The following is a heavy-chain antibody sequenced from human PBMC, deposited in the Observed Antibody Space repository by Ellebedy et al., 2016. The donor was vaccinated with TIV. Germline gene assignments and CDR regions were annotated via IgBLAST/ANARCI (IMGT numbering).Heavy chain of an antibody. CDR1: GGSISSGGYF. CDR2: IYYNGST. Sequence: SETLSLXXAVSGGSISSGGYFWGWIRRPPGKGLEWIGTIYYNGSTYYNPSLKSRVTISVDTSKNHFSLKLSSVTAADTAVYYCARRWGYFDSSGHYAKAFDIWGQGTMVTVSS. CDR3: ARRWGYFDSSGHYAKAFDI. J-gene: IGHJ3*02. D-gene: IGHD3-22*01. V-gene: IGHV4-39*02.